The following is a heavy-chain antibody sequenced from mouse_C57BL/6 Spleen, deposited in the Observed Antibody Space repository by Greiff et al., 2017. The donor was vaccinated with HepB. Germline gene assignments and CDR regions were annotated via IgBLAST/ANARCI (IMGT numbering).Heavy chain of an antibody. J-gene: IGHJ3*01. CDR3: ARNHYGSSCVWFAY. CDR2: IDPSDSYT. D-gene: IGHD1-1*01. Sequence: QVQLQQPGAELVMPGASVKLSCKASGYTFTSYWMHWVKQRPGQGLEWIGEIDPSDSYTNYNQKFKGKSTLTVDKSSSTAYMQLSSLTSEDSAVYYCARNHYGSSCVWFAYWGQGTLVTVSA. V-gene: IGHV1-69*01. CDR1: GYTFTSYW.